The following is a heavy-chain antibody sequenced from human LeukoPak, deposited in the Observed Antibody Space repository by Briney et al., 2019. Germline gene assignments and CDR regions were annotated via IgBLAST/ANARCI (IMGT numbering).Heavy chain of an antibody. CDR1: GFTFSSYW. Sequence: GGSLRLSCAASGFTFSSYWMSWVRQAPGTGLEWVANIKQDGSEKYYVDSVKGRFTISRDNAKNSLYLQMNSLRAEDTAVYYCARDEPNLYSGSLGWGQGTLVTVSS. D-gene: IGHD1-26*01. CDR3: ARDEPNLYSGSLG. V-gene: IGHV3-7*04. J-gene: IGHJ4*02. CDR2: IKQDGSEK.